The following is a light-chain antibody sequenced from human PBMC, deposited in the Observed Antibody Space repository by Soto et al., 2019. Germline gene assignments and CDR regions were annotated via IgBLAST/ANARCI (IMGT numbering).Light chain of an antibody. V-gene: IGLV2-8*01. CDR2: EVS. J-gene: IGLJ2*01. Sequence: QSALNQPPSASGSPGQSVAISCTGTSSDVGSYNYVSWYQQHPGKAPKLMIYEVSKRPSGVPDRFSGSKSGNTASLTVSGLQAEDEADYYCSSYAGSKTLFGGGTKLTVL. CDR3: SSYAGSKTL. CDR1: SSDVGSYNY.